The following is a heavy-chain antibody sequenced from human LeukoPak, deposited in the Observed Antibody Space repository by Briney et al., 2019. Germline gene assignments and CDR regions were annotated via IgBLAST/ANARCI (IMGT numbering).Heavy chain of an antibody. V-gene: IGHV4-34*01. J-gene: IGHJ5*02. CDR3: ARVGVRGVNQYNWFDP. CDR2: INHSGST. Sequence: SETLSLTCAAYGGSFSGYYWSWIRQPPGKGLEWIGEINHSGSTNYNPSLKSRVTTSVDTSKNQFSLKLSSVTAADTAVYYCARVGVRGVNQYNWFDPWGQGTLVTVSS. D-gene: IGHD3-10*01. CDR1: GGSFSGYY.